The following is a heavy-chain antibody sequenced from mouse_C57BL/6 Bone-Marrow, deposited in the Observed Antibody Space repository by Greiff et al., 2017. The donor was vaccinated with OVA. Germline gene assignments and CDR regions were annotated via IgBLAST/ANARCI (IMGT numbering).Heavy chain of an antibody. Sequence: VQRVESGPELVKPGASVKISCKASGYAFSSSWMNWVKQRPGKGLEWIGRIYPGDGDTNYNGKFKGKATLTADKSSSTAYMQLSSLTSEDSAVYFCARRTTVVYFDYWGQGTTLTVSS. V-gene: IGHV1-82*01. CDR1: GYAFSSSW. J-gene: IGHJ2*01. CDR3: ARRTTVVYFDY. CDR2: IYPGDGDT. D-gene: IGHD1-1*01.